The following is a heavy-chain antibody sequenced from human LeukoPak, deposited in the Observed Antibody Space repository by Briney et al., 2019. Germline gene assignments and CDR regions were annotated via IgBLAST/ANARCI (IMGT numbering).Heavy chain of an antibody. D-gene: IGHD3-22*01. J-gene: IGHJ4*02. CDR2: ISSSSSTI. CDR3: ARYYYDSSGHRLDY. V-gene: IGHV3-48*04. Sequence: GGSLRLSCAASGFTFSSYSMNWVRQAPGKGLEWVSYISSSSSTIYYADSVKGRFTISRDNAKNSLYLQMNSLRAEDTAVYYCARYYYDSSGHRLDYWGQGTLVTVSS. CDR1: GFTFSSYS.